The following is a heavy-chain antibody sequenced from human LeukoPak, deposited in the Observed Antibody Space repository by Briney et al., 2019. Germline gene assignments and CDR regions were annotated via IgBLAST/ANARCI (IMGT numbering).Heavy chain of an antibody. Sequence: ASVKVSCKASGYTFTSYAMHWVRQAPGQRLEWMGGIIPIFGTANYAQKFQGRVTITTDESTSTAYMELSSLRSEDTAVYYCARDLGWDYALDYWGQGTLVTVSS. J-gene: IGHJ4*02. D-gene: IGHD4/OR15-4a*01. CDR1: GYTFTSYA. CDR2: IIPIFGTA. V-gene: IGHV1-69*05. CDR3: ARDLGWDYALDY.